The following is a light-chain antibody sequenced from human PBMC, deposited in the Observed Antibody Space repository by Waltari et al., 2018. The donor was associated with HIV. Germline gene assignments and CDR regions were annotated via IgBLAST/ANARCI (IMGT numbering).Light chain of an antibody. CDR1: SLRSYY. J-gene: IGLJ1*01. CDR2: GND. V-gene: IGLV3-19*01. Sequence: SSELTQDPAVSVALGQTVRITCQGDSLRSYYASWYQQKPGQAPLLVVYGNDKRPSGITDRFAGSSSGNTASLTITGAQAEDEADYYCNSRDSSGHHLVFATGTTVTVL. CDR3: NSRDSSGHHLV.